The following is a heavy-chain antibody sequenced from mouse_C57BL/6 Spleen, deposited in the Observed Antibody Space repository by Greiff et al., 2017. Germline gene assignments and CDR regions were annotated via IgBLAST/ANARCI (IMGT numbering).Heavy chain of an antibody. D-gene: IGHD1-1*01. Sequence: QVQLQQPGAELVKPGASVKLSCKASGYTFTSYWMHWVKQRPGQGLEWIGMFHPNSGSTNYNEKFKSNATLTVDKSSSPAYMQLSSLTSEDSAVYYCASVVAEAMDYWGQGTSVTGSS. J-gene: IGHJ4*01. V-gene: IGHV1-64*01. CDR1: GYTFTSYW. CDR3: ASVVAEAMDY. CDR2: FHPNSGST.